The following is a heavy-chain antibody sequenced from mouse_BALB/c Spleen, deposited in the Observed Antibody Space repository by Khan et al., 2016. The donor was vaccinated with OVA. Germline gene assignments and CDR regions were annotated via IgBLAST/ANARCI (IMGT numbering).Heavy chain of an antibody. V-gene: IGHV1-7*01. Sequence: QVQLQQSGAELAKPGASVKMSCKASGYTFSNYWIHWVKQRPGQGLEWIGYINPSSGHTYYNQTFNDKATLTTDKSSSTAYMPLSSLTSEDSAVYYCARDRIDYWGQGTTLTVSS. J-gene: IGHJ2*01. CDR2: INPSSGHT. CDR3: ARDRIDY. CDR1: GYTFSNYW.